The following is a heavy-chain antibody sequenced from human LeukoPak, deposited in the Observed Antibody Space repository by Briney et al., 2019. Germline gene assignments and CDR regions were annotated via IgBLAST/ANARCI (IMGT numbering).Heavy chain of an antibody. D-gene: IGHD3-10*02. J-gene: IGHJ6*02. CDR1: GGSISRYY. V-gene: IGHV4-59*01. CDR3: ARGGLFPRDFGMDV. CDR2: IYYSGST. Sequence: PSETLSLTCTVSGGSISRYYWSWIRQPPGKGLEWIGYIYYSGSTNYNPSLKSRVTISVDTSKNQFSLKVRSVTAADTAVYYCARGGLFPRDFGMDVWGQGTTVTVSS.